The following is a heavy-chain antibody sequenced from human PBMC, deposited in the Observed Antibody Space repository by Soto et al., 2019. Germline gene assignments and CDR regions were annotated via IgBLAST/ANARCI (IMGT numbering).Heavy chain of an antibody. V-gene: IGHV3-23*01. CDR1: GFTFSSYA. CDR2: ISGSGGST. CDR3: AKELTGYSSSWNLDY. D-gene: IGHD6-13*01. J-gene: IGHJ4*02. Sequence: GGSLRLSCAASGFTFSSYAMSWVRQAPGKGLEWVSAISGSGGSTYYADSVKGRFTISRDNSKNTLYLQMNSLRAEDRAVYYCAKELTGYSSSWNLDYWGQGTLVTVSS.